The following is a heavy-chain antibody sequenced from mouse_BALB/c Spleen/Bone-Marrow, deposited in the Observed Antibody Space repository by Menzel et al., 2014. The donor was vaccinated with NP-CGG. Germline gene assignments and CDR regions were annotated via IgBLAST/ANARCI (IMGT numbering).Heavy chain of an antibody. J-gene: IGHJ2*01. V-gene: IGHV3-1*02. Sequence: DVHLVESGPDLVRPSQSLSLTCTVTGYSITSGYTWHWIRQFPGNKLEWMGDIHYSGGANYNPSLKSRISITRDTSKNHFFLQLNSVTTEDTATYYCARGGLDFDYWGQGATLTVSS. CDR3: ARGGLDFDY. CDR1: GYSITSGYT. CDR2: IHYSGGA. D-gene: IGHD3-3*01.